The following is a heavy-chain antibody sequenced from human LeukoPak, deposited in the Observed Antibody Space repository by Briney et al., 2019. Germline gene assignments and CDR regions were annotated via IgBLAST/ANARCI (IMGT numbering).Heavy chain of an antibody. CDR3: AKGGCSSTSCKNDY. CDR1: GFTFSSYG. D-gene: IGHD2-2*01. J-gene: IGHJ4*02. CDR2: IRYDGSNK. Sequence: GGSLRLSCAASGFTFSSYGMHWVRQAPGKGLEWVAFIRYDGSNKYYADSVKGRFTISRDNSKNTLYLQMNSLRAEDTAVYYCAKGGCSSTSCKNDYWGQGTLVTVSS. V-gene: IGHV3-30*02.